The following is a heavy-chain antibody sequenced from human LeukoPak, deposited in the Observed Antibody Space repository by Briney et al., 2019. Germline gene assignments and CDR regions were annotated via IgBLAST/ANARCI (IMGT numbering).Heavy chain of an antibody. CDR1: GFTFRCYW. D-gene: IGHD6-13*01. V-gene: IGHV3-7*01. Sequence: GGSLRLSCAASGFTFRCYWISWVRQAPGKGLEGVANIKQVGSEKYYVDSVKGRFTISRDNAKNSLYLQMNSLRAEDTAVYYCARQLYSSSWSAFDYWGQGTQVTVSS. CDR3: ARQLYSSSWSAFDY. J-gene: IGHJ4*02. CDR2: IKQVGSEK.